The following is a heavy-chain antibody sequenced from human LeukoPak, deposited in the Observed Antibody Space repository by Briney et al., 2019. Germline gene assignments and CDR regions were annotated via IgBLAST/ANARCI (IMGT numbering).Heavy chain of an antibody. V-gene: IGHV3-7*01. J-gene: IGHJ6*04. Sequence: GGSLRVSCVASGFTSSAFWMSWVRRPPGKGLEWVSNIKKEGSEKEYVDSVKGRCTIFRENAKNSVFLQPNRLRAEDTAVYSCATFATVVPGGLLIWGKGTPVIVSS. CDR1: GFTSSAFW. D-gene: IGHD2-2*01. CDR2: IKKEGSEK. CDR3: ATFATVVPGGLLI.